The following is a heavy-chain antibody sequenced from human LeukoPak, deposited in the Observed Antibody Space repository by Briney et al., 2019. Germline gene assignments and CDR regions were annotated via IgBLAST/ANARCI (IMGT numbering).Heavy chain of an antibody. CDR2: INHSGST. J-gene: IGHJ4*02. CDR1: GGSISSSSYY. Sequence: PSETLSLTCTVSGGSISSSSYYWGWIRQPPGKGLEWIGEINHSGSTNYNPSLKSRVTISVDTSKNQFSLKLSSVTAADAAVYYCARGINCSGGSCAFDYWGQGTLVTVSS. V-gene: IGHV4-39*07. D-gene: IGHD2-15*01. CDR3: ARGINCSGGSCAFDY.